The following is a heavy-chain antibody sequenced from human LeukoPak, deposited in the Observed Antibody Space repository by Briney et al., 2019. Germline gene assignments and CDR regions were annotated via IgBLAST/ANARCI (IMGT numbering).Heavy chain of an antibody. D-gene: IGHD2-15*01. CDR1: GGSISSGDYY. CDR3: ARDRGGSHIGGYFDL. V-gene: IGHV4-30-4*02. J-gene: IGHJ2*01. Sequence: PSETLSLTCTVSGGSISSGDYYWSWIRQPPGKGLEWIGYIYYSGSTYYNPSLKSRVTISVDTSKNQFSLKLSSVTAADTAVYYCARDRGGSHIGGYFDLWGRGTLVTVSS. CDR2: IYYSGST.